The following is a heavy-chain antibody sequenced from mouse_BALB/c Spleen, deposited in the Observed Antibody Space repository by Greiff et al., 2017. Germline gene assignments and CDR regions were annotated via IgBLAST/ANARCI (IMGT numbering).Heavy chain of an antibody. J-gene: IGHJ2*01. CDR3: ARTYYDYDAFDY. Sequence: VQLQQSGPELVKPGASVKISCKASGYAFSSSWMNWVKQRPGQGLEWIGRIYPGDGDTNYNGKFKGKATLTADKSSSTAYMQLSSLTSVDSAVYFCARTYYDYDAFDYWGQGTTLTVSS. CDR1: GYAFSSSW. CDR2: IYPGDGDT. D-gene: IGHD2-4*01. V-gene: IGHV1-82*01.